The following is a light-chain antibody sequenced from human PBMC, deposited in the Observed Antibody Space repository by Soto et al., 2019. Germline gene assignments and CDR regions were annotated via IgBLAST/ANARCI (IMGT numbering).Light chain of an antibody. CDR2: AAS. Sequence: DIQMTQSPSSLSASVGDRVTITCRASQSISSYLNWYQQKPGKAPKLLIYAASSLQSGVPSRFSGSGSGTDFTLTISSLQPEDSAIYYCQQTYRTPGTFGGGTKVEIK. CDR3: QQTYRTPGT. J-gene: IGKJ4*01. V-gene: IGKV1-39*01. CDR1: QSISSY.